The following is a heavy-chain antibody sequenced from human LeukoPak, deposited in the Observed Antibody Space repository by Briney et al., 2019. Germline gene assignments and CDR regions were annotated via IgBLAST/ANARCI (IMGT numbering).Heavy chain of an antibody. J-gene: IGHJ3*02. CDR3: ARGTDASTGGAFDI. Sequence: GGSLRLSCAASGFTFDDYAMHWVRQAPGKGLEWVSGISWNSGSIGYADSVKGRFTISRDNAKNSLYLQMNSLRAEDTAVYYCARGTDASTGGAFDIWGQGTMVTVSS. CDR2: ISWNSGSI. V-gene: IGHV3-9*01. D-gene: IGHD4-17*01. CDR1: GFTFDDYA.